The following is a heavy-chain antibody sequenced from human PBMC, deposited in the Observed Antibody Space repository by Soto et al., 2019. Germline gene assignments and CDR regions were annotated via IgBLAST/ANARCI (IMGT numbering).Heavy chain of an antibody. CDR2: ISSSSSYI. CDR1: GFTFSSYS. J-gene: IGHJ3*02. Sequence: PGGSLRLSCAASGFTFSSYSMDWVRQAPGKGLEWVSSISSSSSYIYYADSVKGRFTISRDNAKNSLYLQMNSLRAEDTAVYYCARTQRGYSYGYDGDAFDIWGQGTMVTVSS. CDR3: ARTQRGYSYGYDGDAFDI. V-gene: IGHV3-21*01. D-gene: IGHD5-18*01.